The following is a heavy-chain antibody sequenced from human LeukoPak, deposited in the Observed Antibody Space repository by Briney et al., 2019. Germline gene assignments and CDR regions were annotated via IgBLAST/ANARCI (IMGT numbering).Heavy chain of an antibody. V-gene: IGHV4-39*07. CDR2: IYYSGST. J-gene: IGHJ4*02. CDR3: ARALSGSYEHYFDY. D-gene: IGHD1-26*01. CDR1: GGSISSSSYY. Sequence: SETLSLTCTVSGGSISSSSYYWGWIRQPPGKGLEWIGSIYYSGSTYYNPSLKSRVTISVDTSKNQFSLKLSSATAADTAVYYCARALSGSYEHYFDYWGQGTLVTVSS.